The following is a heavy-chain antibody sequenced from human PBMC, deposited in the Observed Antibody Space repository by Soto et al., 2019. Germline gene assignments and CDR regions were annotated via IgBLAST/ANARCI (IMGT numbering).Heavy chain of an antibody. J-gene: IGHJ4*02. CDR1: GFTFSSYA. Sequence: PGGSLRLSCAASGFTFSSYAMSWVRQAPGKGLEWVSAISGSGGSTYYADSVKGRFTISRDNSKNTLYLQMNSLRAEDTAVYYCAKGYDFWSGYYTGPDYWGQGTLVTVSS. D-gene: IGHD3-3*01. V-gene: IGHV3-23*01. CDR2: ISGSGGST. CDR3: AKGYDFWSGYYTGPDY.